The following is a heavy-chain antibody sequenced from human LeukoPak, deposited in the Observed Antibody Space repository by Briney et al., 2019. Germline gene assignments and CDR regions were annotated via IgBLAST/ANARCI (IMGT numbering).Heavy chain of an antibody. CDR1: GGSISSYY. Sequence: SETLSLTCTVSGGSISSYYWSWIRQPPGKGLEWIGYIYYSGSTNYNPSLKSRVTISVDTSNNQFSLKVNSLTPADTAVYYCARAPYSSSWYRPAPFDHWGQGTLVTVSS. J-gene: IGHJ4*02. V-gene: IGHV4-59*08. CDR3: ARAPYSSSWYRPAPFDH. CDR2: IYYSGST. D-gene: IGHD6-13*01.